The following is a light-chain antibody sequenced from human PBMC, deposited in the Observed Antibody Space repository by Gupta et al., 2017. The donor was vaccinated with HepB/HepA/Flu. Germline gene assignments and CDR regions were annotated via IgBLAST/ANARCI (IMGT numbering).Light chain of an antibody. CDR3: AAWDDSLSCRV. Sequence: QSVLTQPPSASGTPGQRVTIACSGSSSNIGSNYVYWYHQLPGTAPKLLIYRNNQRPSGVPVRFSGSKSGTSASLSISGLRSEDEADYYGAAWDDSLSCRVFGGGTKLTGL. J-gene: IGLJ3*02. CDR2: RNN. CDR1: SSNIGSNY. V-gene: IGLV1-47*01.